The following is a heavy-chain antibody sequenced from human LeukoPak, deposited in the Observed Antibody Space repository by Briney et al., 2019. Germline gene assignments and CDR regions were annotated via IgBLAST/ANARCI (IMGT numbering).Heavy chain of an antibody. CDR2: INPSGGST. Sequence: GASVKVSFKASGYTFTSYYMHWVRQAPGQGLEWMGIINPSGGSTDYAQKFQGRVTMTRDTSTSTVYMELSSLRSEDTAVYYCTRVSGYDLRSLDYWGQGTLVTVSS. V-gene: IGHV1-46*01. D-gene: IGHD5-12*01. J-gene: IGHJ4*02. CDR1: GYTFTSYY. CDR3: TRVSGYDLRSLDY.